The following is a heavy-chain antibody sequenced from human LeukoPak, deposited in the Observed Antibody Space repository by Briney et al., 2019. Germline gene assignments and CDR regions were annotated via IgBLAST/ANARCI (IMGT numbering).Heavy chain of an antibody. CDR1: GITFSSYA. D-gene: IGHD2-8*01. CDR3: AKHTGGSRCFED. J-gene: IGHJ4*02. V-gene: IGHV3-23*01. Sequence: QAGGSLRLSCTASGITFSSYAMSWVRQAPGRGLEWVSDISGSGSGTYYADSVKGRFTVSRDNSKNTLYLQMNSLRAEDTALYYCAKHTGGSRCFEDWGQGALVTVSS. CDR2: ISGSGSGT.